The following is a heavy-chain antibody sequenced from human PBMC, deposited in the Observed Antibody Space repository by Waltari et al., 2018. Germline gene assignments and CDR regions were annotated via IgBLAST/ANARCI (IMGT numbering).Heavy chain of an antibody. CDR2: IYPGDFDT. V-gene: IGHV5-51*01. Sequence: EVQLVQSGAEVKKPGESMKISCKGSGYSFTSYWICWVRPLPGKGLEWMGIIYPGDFDTRYSPSFQGQVTISADKSISTAYLQWSSLKASDTAMYYCARQTYGDYGVNYYYYMDVWGKGTTVTVSS. D-gene: IGHD4-17*01. CDR1: GYSFTSYW. CDR3: ARQTYGDYGVNYYYYMDV. J-gene: IGHJ6*03.